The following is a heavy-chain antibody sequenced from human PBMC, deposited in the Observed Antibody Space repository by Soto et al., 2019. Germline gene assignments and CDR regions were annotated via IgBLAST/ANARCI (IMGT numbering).Heavy chain of an antibody. CDR1: GASVSIGGYF. CDR2: IYYNGST. J-gene: IGHJ6*02. CDR3: ATVEYFGSEISFYYYAMDV. Sequence: QVQLQESGPGLVKPSQTLSLSCTVSGASVSIGGYFWSWIRQHPGKGLEWIGHIYYNGSTYYNPSLKSRVTISVDTSKNQFSLRLTSVTAADTAMYFCATVEYFGSEISFYYYAMDVWVQGTTVTVSS. D-gene: IGHD3-10*01. V-gene: IGHV4-31*03.